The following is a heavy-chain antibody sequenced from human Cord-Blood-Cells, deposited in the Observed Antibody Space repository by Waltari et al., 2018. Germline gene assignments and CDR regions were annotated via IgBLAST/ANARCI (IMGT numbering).Heavy chain of an antibody. CDR1: GYTFTSYY. Sequence: QAQLVQSGAELKKPGASVKVYCKASGYTFTSYYMHWVRQAPGQGLEWMGIINPSGGSTSYAQKFQGRVTMTRDTSTSTVYMELSSLRSEDTAVYYCARDSGSYPGGYWGQGTLVTVSS. J-gene: IGHJ4*02. CDR3: ARDSGSYPGGY. CDR2: INPSGGST. D-gene: IGHD1-26*01. V-gene: IGHV1-46*01.